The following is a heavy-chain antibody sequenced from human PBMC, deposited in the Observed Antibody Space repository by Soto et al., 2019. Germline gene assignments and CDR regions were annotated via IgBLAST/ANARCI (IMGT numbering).Heavy chain of an antibody. CDR3: ARYHLPGVYNYLGLDV. Sequence: SETLSLTCTVSGGSISSSSYSWGWIRQPPGKGLEWIGSIYYSGSTYYNPSLKSRATISVDTSKNQFSLKLSSVTAEDTAVYYCARYHLPGVYNYLGLDVWGQGTTVTVSS. CDR1: GGSISSSSYS. D-gene: IGHD1-20*01. V-gene: IGHV4-39*07. CDR2: IYYSGST. J-gene: IGHJ6*02.